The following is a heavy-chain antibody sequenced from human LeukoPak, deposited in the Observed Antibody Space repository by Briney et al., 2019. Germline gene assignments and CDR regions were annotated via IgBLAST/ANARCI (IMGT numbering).Heavy chain of an antibody. J-gene: IGHJ4*02. D-gene: IGHD6-19*01. Sequence: GGSLRLSCAASGFTFSSYAMHWVRQAPGKGLGWVAVISYDGSNKYYADSVKGRFTISRDNSKNTLYLQMNSLRAEDTAVYYCASLIAVAGTTDDYWGQGTLVTVSS. CDR1: GFTFSSYA. V-gene: IGHV3-30-3*01. CDR2: ISYDGSNK. CDR3: ASLIAVAGTTDDY.